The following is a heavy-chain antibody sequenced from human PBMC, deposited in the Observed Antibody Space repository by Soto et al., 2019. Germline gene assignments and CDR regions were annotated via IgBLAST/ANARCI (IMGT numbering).Heavy chain of an antibody. CDR3: AGERACFDI. D-gene: IGHD3-16*01. CDR1: GGSISSYY. J-gene: IGHJ3*02. Sequence: QVQLQESGPGLVKPSETLSLTCTVSGGSISSYYWSWIRQPPGKGLEWIGYIYYSGSTNYNPSLTSRVTISVDTSKNQFSLKLSSVTAADAPVYYCAGERACFDIWGQGTMVSVSS. CDR2: IYYSGST. V-gene: IGHV4-59*01.